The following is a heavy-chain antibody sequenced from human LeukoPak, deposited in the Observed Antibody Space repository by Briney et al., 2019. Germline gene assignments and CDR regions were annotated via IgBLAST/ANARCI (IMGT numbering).Heavy chain of an antibody. J-gene: IGHJ4*02. CDR2: ISSSSSYI. V-gene: IGHV3-21*01. CDR1: GFTFSSYE. D-gene: IGHD3-10*01. Sequence: GGSLRLSCAASGFTFSSYEMNWVRQAPGKGLEWVSSISSSSSYIYYADSVKGRFTISRDNAKNSLYLQMNSLRAEDTAVYYCARVNRWFGELFTDYWGQGTLVTVSS. CDR3: ARVNRWFGELFTDY.